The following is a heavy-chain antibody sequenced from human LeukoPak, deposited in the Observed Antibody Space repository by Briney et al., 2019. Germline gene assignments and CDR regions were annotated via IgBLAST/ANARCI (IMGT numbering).Heavy chain of an antibody. D-gene: IGHD3-10*01. CDR2: NIPIPGIA. V-gene: IGHV1-69*04. J-gene: IGHJ4*02. CDR1: EDTSGSYA. Sequence: SLNLSCKAPEDTSGSYAISWVRPAPGQGLEWIRKNIPIPGIARYAQKLQGRHTITADTSTSTTNMEMSSLRSEDTAIYYCASQLLLPFDYWGQGTLVTVPS. CDR3: ASQLLLPFDY.